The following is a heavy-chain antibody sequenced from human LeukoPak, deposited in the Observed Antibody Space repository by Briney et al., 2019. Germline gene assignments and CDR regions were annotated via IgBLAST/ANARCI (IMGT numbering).Heavy chain of an antibody. V-gene: IGHV3-23*01. J-gene: IGHJ4*02. D-gene: IGHD3-10*01. Sequence: GGSLRLSCVASGFTFSSYAINWVRQAPGRGLEWVSIISGSGDNTNYADSVKGRFTISRDNSKNTLYLQMNSLRAEDTAVYYCAKDHDEGRNYFDYWGQGTLVTVSS. CDR1: GFTFSSYA. CDR3: AKDHDEGRNYFDY. CDR2: ISGSGDNT.